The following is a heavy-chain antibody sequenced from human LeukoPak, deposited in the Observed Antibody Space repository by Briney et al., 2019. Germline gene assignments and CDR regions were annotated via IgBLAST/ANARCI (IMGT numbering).Heavy chain of an antibody. J-gene: IGHJ4*02. Sequence: GGSLRLSCAASGFTFSSYSMNWVRQAPGKGLEWVSCISSSSSYVYYADSVKGRFTISRDNAKNSLHLQMNSLRAEDTAMYYCARIQSAYSYGYDPFDYWGQGTLVTVSS. D-gene: IGHD5-18*01. CDR2: ISSSSSYV. V-gene: IGHV3-21*01. CDR1: GFTFSSYS. CDR3: ARIQSAYSYGYDPFDY.